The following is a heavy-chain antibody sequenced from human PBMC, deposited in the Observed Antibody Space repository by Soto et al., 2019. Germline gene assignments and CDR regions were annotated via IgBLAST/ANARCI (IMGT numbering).Heavy chain of an antibody. V-gene: IGHV1-18*01. CDR3: ARVGGYSYVTNWFDP. J-gene: IGHJ5*02. CDR2: ISAYNGNT. D-gene: IGHD5-18*01. Sequence: ASVKVSCKASGYTFTSYGISWVRRAPGQGLEWMGWISAYNGNTNYAQKLQGRVTMTTDTSTSTAYMELRSLRSDDTAVYYCARVGGYSYVTNWFDPWGQGTLVTVSS. CDR1: GYTFTSYG.